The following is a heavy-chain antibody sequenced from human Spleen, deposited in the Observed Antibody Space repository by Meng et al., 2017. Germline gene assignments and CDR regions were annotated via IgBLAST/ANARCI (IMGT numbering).Heavy chain of an antibody. CDR1: GFPLRTSA. V-gene: IGHV3-23*01. CDR2: IDISGETT. Sequence: VQRLESGGGLVQPGGSLRLACAVSGFPLRTSAMSWVRQAPGKGLEWISSIDISGETTSYADSVKGRFTISKDNSKNTVHLQMNNLRAHDTAIYYCAKEIRPNDYWGQGTLVTVSS. D-gene: IGHD3-16*01. J-gene: IGHJ4*02. CDR3: AKEIRPNDY.